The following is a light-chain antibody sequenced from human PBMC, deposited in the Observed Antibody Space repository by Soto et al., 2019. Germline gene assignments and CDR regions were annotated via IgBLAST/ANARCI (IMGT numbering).Light chain of an antibody. CDR2: DAS. CDR3: QQRSNWPPTWT. CDR1: QSVSTY. Sequence: EIVLTQSPATLSLSPGERATLSCRASQSVSTYLAWYQQKPGQAPRLLIYDASKRATGIPVRFSGSGSGTDFTLTITSLEHEDFGVYYCQQRSNWPPTWTFGQGTKVDI. V-gene: IGKV3-11*01. J-gene: IGKJ1*01.